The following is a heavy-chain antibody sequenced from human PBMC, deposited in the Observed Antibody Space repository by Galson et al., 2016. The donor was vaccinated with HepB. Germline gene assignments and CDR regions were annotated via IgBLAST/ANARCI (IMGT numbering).Heavy chain of an antibody. J-gene: IGHJ6*02. Sequence: SLRLSCAASGFPFSSYWMTWVRQAPGKGLEWVAKIKQDGSEMYYVDSVKGRFTISRDNARKSLYLQMNSLRAEDTALYYCSTLPGPNDQDGYYYYGMDVWGQGTTVTVSS. D-gene: IGHD1-1*01. CDR3: STLPGPNDQDGYYYYGMDV. CDR2: IKQDGSEM. V-gene: IGHV3-7*01. CDR1: GFPFSSYW.